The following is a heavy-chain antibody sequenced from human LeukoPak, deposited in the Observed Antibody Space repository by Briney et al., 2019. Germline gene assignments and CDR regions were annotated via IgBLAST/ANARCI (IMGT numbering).Heavy chain of an antibody. CDR2: INPNSGGT. J-gene: IGHJ5*02. Sequence: ASVKVSCKASGYTFTGYYMHWVRQAPGQGLEWMGWINPNSGGTTYAQKFQGRVTMTRDTSISTVYMELSRLRSDDTAVYYCARAPPITRGPFDPWGQGTLVTVSS. D-gene: IGHD3-10*01. CDR3: ARAPPITRGPFDP. V-gene: IGHV1-2*02. CDR1: GYTFTGYY.